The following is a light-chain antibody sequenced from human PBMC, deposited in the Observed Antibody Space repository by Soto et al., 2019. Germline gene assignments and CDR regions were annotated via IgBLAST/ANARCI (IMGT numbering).Light chain of an antibody. J-gene: IGLJ1*01. CDR3: SSWDDNLDAVV. CDR2: TND. CDR1: SSNIGSNT. V-gene: IGLV1-44*01. Sequence: QSLLTQPPSASGTPGQRVTVSCSGSSSNIGSNTVNWYQRLPGTAPKLLIYTNDQRPSGVSDRFSGSKSGTSASLAISGLQFEDEAEYLCSSWDDNLDAVVFGAVTKLTVL.